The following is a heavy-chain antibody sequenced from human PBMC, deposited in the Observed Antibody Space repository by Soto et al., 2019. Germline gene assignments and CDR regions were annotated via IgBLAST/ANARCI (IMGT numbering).Heavy chain of an antibody. CDR1: GGSFSGYY. D-gene: IGHD3-22*01. J-gene: IGHJ6*02. V-gene: IGHV4-34*01. Sequence: SETLSLTCAVYGGSFSGYYWSWIRQPPGKGLEWIGEINHSGSTNYNPSLKSRVTISVDTSKNQFSLKLSSVTAADTAVYYCARFYYDSSGYYREDYYYYGMDVWGQGTTLTVSS. CDR2: INHSGST. CDR3: ARFYYDSSGYYREDYYYYGMDV.